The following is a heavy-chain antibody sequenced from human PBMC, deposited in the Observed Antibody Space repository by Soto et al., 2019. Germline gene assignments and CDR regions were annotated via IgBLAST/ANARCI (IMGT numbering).Heavy chain of an antibody. J-gene: IGHJ3*02. CDR1: GGYISSYY. CDR2: IYYSGST. Sequence: SETLSLTCTVSGGYISSYYWSWIRQPPGKGLEWIGYIYYSGSTNYNPSLKSRVTISVDTSKNQFSLKLSSVTAADTAVYYCARSLYDAFDIWGQGSMVTVSS. D-gene: IGHD3-16*01. V-gene: IGHV4-59*01. CDR3: ARSLYDAFDI.